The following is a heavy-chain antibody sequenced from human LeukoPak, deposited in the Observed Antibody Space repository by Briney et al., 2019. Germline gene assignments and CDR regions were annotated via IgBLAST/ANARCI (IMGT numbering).Heavy chain of an antibody. CDR1: GYTFTGYY. J-gene: IGHJ4*02. CDR3: ARACGFNSGSYWHDY. CDR2: INPNSGGT. V-gene: IGHV1-2*02. Sequence: GASVKVSCKASGYTFTGYYMHWVRQAPGQGLEWMGWINPNSGGTNYAQKFQGRVTMTRDTSISTVYMELSRLRSDDTAVYYCARACGFNSGSYWHDYWGQGTLVTVSS. D-gene: IGHD1-26*01.